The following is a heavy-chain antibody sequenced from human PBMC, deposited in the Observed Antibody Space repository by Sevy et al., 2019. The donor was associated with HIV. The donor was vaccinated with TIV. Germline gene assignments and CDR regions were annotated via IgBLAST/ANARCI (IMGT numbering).Heavy chain of an antibody. D-gene: IGHD5-12*01. J-gene: IGHJ4*02. CDR3: ARAHAFAYSGYDVGSPTVHFDY. CDR2: IYHSGST. CDR1: GYSISSGYY. Sequence: SETLSLTCAVSGYSISSGYYWGWIRQPPGKGLEWIGSIYHSGSTYYNPSLKSRVTISVDTSKNQFSLKLSSVTAADTAVYYCARAHAFAYSGYDVGSPTVHFDYWGQGTLVTVSS. V-gene: IGHV4-38-2*01.